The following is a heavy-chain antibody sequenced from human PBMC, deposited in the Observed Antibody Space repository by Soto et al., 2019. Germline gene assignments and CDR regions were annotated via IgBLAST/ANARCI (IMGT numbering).Heavy chain of an antibody. CDR1: GGSISSYY. Sequence: SETLSLTCTVSGGSISSYYWSWIRQPPGKGLEWIGYIYYSGSTNYNPSLKSRVTISVDTSKNQFSLKLSSVTAADTAVYYCARHHGGYDYYYYYYMDVWGKGSTVTVSS. CDR2: IYYSGST. CDR3: ARHHGGYDYYYYYYMDV. J-gene: IGHJ6*03. D-gene: IGHD5-12*01. V-gene: IGHV4-59*08.